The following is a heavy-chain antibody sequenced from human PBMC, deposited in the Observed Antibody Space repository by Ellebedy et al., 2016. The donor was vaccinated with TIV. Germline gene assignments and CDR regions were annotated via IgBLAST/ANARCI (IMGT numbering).Heavy chain of an antibody. J-gene: IGHJ4*02. CDR2: TYYRSKWYN. CDR1: GDSVSSNSAA. D-gene: IGHD2/OR15-2a*01. CDR3: ARGLSNIPD. Sequence: SETLSLTCVISGDSVSSNSAAWNWIRQSPSRGLEWLGRTYYRSKWYNDYASSVETRIVISPDTSKNQFSLQLNSVTPKDTAVYYCARGLSNIPDWGQGTLVTVSS. V-gene: IGHV6-1*01.